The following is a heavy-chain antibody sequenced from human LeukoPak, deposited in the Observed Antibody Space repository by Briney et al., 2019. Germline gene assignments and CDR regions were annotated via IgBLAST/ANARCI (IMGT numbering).Heavy chain of an antibody. CDR1: GFTFSNSW. J-gene: IGHJ4*02. V-gene: IGHV3-7*01. Sequence: GGSLRLSCAASGFTFSNSWMNWFRQAPGRLEWVANINHDGSEKNYVDSVEGRFTITRDNTKKSLYLQMNSLGAEDTAVYYCARGTALPGVDYWGQGTLVIISS. D-gene: IGHD3-10*01. CDR2: INHDGSEK. CDR3: ARGTALPGVDY.